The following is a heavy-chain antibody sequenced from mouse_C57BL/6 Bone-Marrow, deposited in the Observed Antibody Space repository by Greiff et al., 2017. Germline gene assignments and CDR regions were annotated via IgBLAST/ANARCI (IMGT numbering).Heavy chain of an antibody. D-gene: IGHD1-1*01. J-gene: IGHJ3*01. CDR2: INPSNGGT. V-gene: IGHV1-53*01. CDR1: GYTFTSYW. Sequence: QVHVKQPGTELVKPGASVKLSCKASGYTFTSYWMHWVKQRPGQGLEWIGNINPSNGGTNYNEKFKGKATLTVDKSSSTAYMQLSSLTSEDSAVYYCARFPTVVAKAYWGQGTLVTVSA. CDR3: ARFPTVVAKAY.